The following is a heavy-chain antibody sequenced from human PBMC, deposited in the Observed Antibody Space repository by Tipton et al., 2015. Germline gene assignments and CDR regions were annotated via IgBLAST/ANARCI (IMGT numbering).Heavy chain of an antibody. D-gene: IGHD4-23*01. Sequence: QSGAEVKKPGSSVKVSCKASGGTLSNFGFTWVRQAPGQGPEWMGDIIPMLSITKYGQNFQGRLTMIADESTSTAYMELSSLSSEDTAVYYCAKTTVDYADIPRDYYALDVWGQGTTVTVSS. V-gene: IGHV1-69*01. CDR1: GGTLSNFG. CDR3: AKTTVDYADIPRDYYALDV. CDR2: IIPMLSIT. J-gene: IGHJ6*02.